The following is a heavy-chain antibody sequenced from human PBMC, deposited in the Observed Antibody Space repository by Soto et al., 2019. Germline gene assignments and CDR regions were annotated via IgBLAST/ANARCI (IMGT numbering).Heavy chain of an antibody. V-gene: IGHV1-69*02. J-gene: IGHJ3*02. CDR1: GGTFSSYT. D-gene: IGHD5-12*01. CDR3: ARGRPNIVATINAAFDI. CDR2: IIPILGIA. Sequence: SVKVSCKASGGTFSSYTISWVRQAPGQGLEWMGRIIPILGIANYAQKFQGRATITADKSTSTAYMELSSLRSEDTAAYYCARGRPNIVATINAAFDIWGQGTMVTVSS.